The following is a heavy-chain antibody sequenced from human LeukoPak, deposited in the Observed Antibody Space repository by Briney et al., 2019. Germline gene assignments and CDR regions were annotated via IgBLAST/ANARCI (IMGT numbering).Heavy chain of an antibody. J-gene: IGHJ5*02. D-gene: IGHD6-13*01. Sequence: KSSETLSLTCTVSGGSISGSSYYWSWIRQPPGKGLEWIGYIYYSGSTYYNPSLKSRVTISVDTSKNQFSLKLSSVTAADTAVYYCARKYSSSWSSWFDPWGQGTLVTVSS. CDR3: ARKYSSSWSSWFDP. CDR2: IYYSGST. CDR1: GGSISGSSYY. V-gene: IGHV4-30-4*01.